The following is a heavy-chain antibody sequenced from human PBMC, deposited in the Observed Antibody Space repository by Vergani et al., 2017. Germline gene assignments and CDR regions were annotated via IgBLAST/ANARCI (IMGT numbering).Heavy chain of an antibody. J-gene: IGHJ6*02. CDR2: ISSSSSYI. CDR3: AREPEQWLVKYYYGMDV. CDR1: GFSFSTYS. D-gene: IGHD6-19*01. V-gene: IGHV3-21*01. Sequence: EVQLQESGGGLVKPGGSLRVSCAASGFSFSTYSINWVRQAPGKGLEWVSSISSSSSYIYYADSVKGRFTISRDNAKNSLYLQMNSLRAEDTAVYYCAREPEQWLVKYYYGMDVWGQGTTVTVSS.